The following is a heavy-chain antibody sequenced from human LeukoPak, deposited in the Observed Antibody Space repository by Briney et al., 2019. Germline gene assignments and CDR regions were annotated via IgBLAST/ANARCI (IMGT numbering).Heavy chain of an antibody. J-gene: IGHJ4*02. CDR1: GGSISSYY. CDR2: IYYSGST. D-gene: IGHD2-15*01. CDR3: ARASRGYCSGGSCYSRFLGFDY. Sequence: SETLSLTCTVSGGSISSYYWSWIRQPPGKGLEWIGYIYYSGSTNYNPSLKSRVTISVDTSKNQFSLKLSSVTAADTAVYYCARASRGYCSGGSCYSRFLGFDYWGQGTLVTVSP. V-gene: IGHV4-59*01.